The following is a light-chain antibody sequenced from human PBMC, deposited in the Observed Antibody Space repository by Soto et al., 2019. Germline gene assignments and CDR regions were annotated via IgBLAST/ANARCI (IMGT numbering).Light chain of an antibody. CDR3: AQGLATPFT. CDR1: RDLLHSNGYNH. V-gene: IGKV2-28*01. J-gene: IGKJ4*01. Sequence: EIVLTQSPLSLPVTPGEPASISCRSSRDLLHSNGYNHLDWYLQKPGQSPQLVIYLGSSRASGVPDRFSGSGSGTDFTLTISRVEAEDVGIYFCAQGLATPFTFGGGTKVEIK. CDR2: LGS.